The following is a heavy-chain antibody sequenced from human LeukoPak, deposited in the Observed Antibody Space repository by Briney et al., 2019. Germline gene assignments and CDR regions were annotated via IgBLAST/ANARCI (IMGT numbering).Heavy chain of an antibody. Sequence: SVKVSCTASGGTFSSYAISWVRQAPGQGLEWMGWIIPIFGTANYAQKFQGRVTITADESTSTAYMELSSLRSEDTAVYYCARDSGSGWYYFDYWGQGTLVTVSS. V-gene: IGHV1-69*13. J-gene: IGHJ4*02. CDR2: IIPIFGTA. D-gene: IGHD6-19*01. CDR1: GGTFSSYA. CDR3: ARDSGSGWYYFDY.